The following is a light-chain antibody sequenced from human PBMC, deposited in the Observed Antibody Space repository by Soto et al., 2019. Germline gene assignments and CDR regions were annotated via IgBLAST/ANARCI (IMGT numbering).Light chain of an antibody. V-gene: IGKV3-15*01. Sequence: EIVMTQSPATLSVSPGERATLSCRASQSVSSTLAWYQQKPGQAHRLLIYGASTRATGIPARFSGSGSGTEFTLTISSLQSEDFAVYYCQQYNNWPWTFGQGTKVEIK. CDR3: QQYNNWPWT. J-gene: IGKJ1*01. CDR1: QSVSST. CDR2: GAS.